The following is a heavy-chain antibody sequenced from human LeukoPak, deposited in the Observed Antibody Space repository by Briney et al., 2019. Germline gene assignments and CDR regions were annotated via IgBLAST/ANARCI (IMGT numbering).Heavy chain of an antibody. J-gene: IGHJ5*02. CDR3: ARGLGWLDP. V-gene: IGHV3-21*01. CDR2: ISSSSSHI. CDR1: GFTFSTYS. Sequence: GGSLRLSCAASGFTFSTYSINWVRQAPGKGLEWVSSISSSSSHIYYADSVKGRFTISRDNAKNSLYLQMNSLRAEDTAIYYCARGLGWLDPWGQGTLVTVSS.